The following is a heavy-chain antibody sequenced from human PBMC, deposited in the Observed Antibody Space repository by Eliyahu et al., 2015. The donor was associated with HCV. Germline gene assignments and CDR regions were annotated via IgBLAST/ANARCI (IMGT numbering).Heavy chain of an antibody. D-gene: IGHD6-19*01. CDR3: ARVPMGSGHYGGGY. V-gene: IGHV1-8*01. CDR1: GYTFTSYD. Sequence: QVQLVQSGAEVKKPGASVKVSCKASGYTFTSYDVNWVRQATGQGLEWMGWMNPNTGNTGYAQKFQGRVTMTRNTSISTAYMEMSSLRFEDTAVYYCARVPMGSGHYGGGYWGQGTLVTVSS. J-gene: IGHJ4*02. CDR2: MNPNTGNT.